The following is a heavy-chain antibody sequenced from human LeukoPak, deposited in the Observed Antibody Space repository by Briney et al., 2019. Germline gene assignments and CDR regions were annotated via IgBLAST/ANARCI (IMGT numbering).Heavy chain of an antibody. CDR1: GGSISSGSYY. D-gene: IGHD3-22*01. Sequence: SSETLSVTCTVSGGSISSGSYYWSWIRQPAGKGLEWIGRIYSSGSTNYNPSLKSRVTISVDTSKNQFSLKLTSVTAADTAVYYCARGLVVTPSNWFDPWGQGNLVTVSS. J-gene: IGHJ5*02. CDR3: ARGLVVTPSNWFDP. CDR2: IYSSGST. V-gene: IGHV4-61*02.